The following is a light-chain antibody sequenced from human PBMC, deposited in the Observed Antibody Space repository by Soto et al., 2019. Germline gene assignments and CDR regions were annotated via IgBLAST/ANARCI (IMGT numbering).Light chain of an antibody. CDR1: QGISSY. V-gene: IGKV1-9*01. J-gene: IGKJ3*01. CDR2: AAS. Sequence: IQLTQSPSSLSASVGDRVTITCRASQGISSYLAWYQQKPGKAPKLLIYAASTLQSGVPSRFSGSGSGTVSPLTITSLQPEDFATYYGHELNSYPQAVGPATKVDIK. CDR3: HELNSYPQA.